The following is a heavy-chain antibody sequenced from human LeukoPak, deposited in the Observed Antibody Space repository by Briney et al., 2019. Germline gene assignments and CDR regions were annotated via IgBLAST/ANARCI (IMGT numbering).Heavy chain of an antibody. CDR2: ISSGGATI. Sequence: GGSLRLSCAASRFIFSSYSMNWVRQAPGKGLEWVSYISSGGATIYYADSVKGRFTISRDNAKNSLYLQMNSLRAEDTALYYCAREGGSGWYSGWFDPWGQGTLVTVSS. CDR3: AREGGSGWYSGWFDP. J-gene: IGHJ5*02. CDR1: RFIFSSYS. D-gene: IGHD6-19*01. V-gene: IGHV3-48*01.